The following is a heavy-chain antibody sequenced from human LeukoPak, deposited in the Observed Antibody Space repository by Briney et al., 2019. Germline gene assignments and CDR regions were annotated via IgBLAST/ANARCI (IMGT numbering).Heavy chain of an antibody. CDR1: GFTFSSYW. Sequence: GGSLRLSCAASGFTFSSYWMSWVRQAPGKGLEWVANIKQDGSGKYYVDSVKGRFTISRDNAKNTLYLQMNSLRAEDTAVYYCARESLISGTTRGNYYYYGMDVWGQGTTVTVSS. D-gene: IGHD1-7*01. CDR3: ARESLISGTTRGNYYYYGMDV. CDR2: IKQDGSGK. V-gene: IGHV3-7*01. J-gene: IGHJ6*02.